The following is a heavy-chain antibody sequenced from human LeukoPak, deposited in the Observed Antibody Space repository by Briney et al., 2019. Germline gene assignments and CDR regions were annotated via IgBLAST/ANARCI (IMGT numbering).Heavy chain of an antibody. Sequence: SETLSLTCAVYGGSFSGYYWSWIRQPPGKGLEWIGEINHSGSTNYNPSLKSRVTISVDTSKNQFSLKLSSVTAADTAVYYCARELRYFDWLLGNGAGMDVRGQGTTVTVSS. CDR2: INHSGST. D-gene: IGHD3-9*01. CDR1: GGSFSGYY. V-gene: IGHV4-34*01. CDR3: ARELRYFDWLLGNGAGMDV. J-gene: IGHJ6*02.